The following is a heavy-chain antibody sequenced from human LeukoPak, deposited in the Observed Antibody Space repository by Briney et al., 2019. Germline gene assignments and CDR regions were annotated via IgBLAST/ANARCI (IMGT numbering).Heavy chain of an antibody. V-gene: IGHV1-8*03. CDR2: MNPNSGNT. D-gene: IGHD3-3*01. CDR3: ARVGTIFGVVKKGYWFDP. CDR1: GYTFTSYD. Sequence: ASVKVSCKASGYTFTSYDINWVRQAAGQGLEWMGWMNPNSGNTGYAQKFQGRVTITRNTSISTAYMELSSLRSEDTAVYYCARVGTIFGVVKKGYWFDPWGQGTLVTVSS. J-gene: IGHJ5*02.